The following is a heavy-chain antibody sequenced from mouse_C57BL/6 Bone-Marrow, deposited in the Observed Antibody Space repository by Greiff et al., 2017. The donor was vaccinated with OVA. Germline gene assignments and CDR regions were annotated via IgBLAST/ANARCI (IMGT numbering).Heavy chain of an antibody. CDR1: GFSLTSYG. V-gene: IGHV2-2*01. J-gene: IGHJ2*01. Sequence: VQGVESGPGLVQPSQSLSITCTVSGFSLTSYGVHWVRQSPGKGLEWLGVIWSGGSTDYNAAFISRLSISKDNAKSQVFFKMNSLQAEDTAIYYCARGDYYGKNFDYWGQGTTLTVSS. CDR3: ARGDYYGKNFDY. D-gene: IGHD1-1*01. CDR2: IWSGGST.